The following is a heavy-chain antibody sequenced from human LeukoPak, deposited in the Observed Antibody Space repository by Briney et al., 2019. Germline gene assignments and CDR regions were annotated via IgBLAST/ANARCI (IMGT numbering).Heavy chain of an antibody. J-gene: IGHJ5*02. CDR1: GGSISSSSYY. Sequence: KPSETLSLTCTVSGGSISSSSYYWGWIRQPPGKGLEWIGSTYYSGSTYYNPSLKSRVTISVDTSKNQFSLKLSSVTAADTAVYYCARGVSEWFLHPNWFDPWGQGTLVTVSS. CDR2: TYYSGST. CDR3: ARGVSEWFLHPNWFDP. D-gene: IGHD3-3*01. V-gene: IGHV4-39*01.